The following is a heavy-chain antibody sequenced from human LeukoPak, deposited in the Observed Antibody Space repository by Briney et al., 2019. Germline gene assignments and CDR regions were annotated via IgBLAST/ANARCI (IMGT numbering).Heavy chain of an antibody. V-gene: IGHV4-34*01. J-gene: IGHJ6*02. Sequence: PSETLSLTCAVYGGSFSGYYWSWIRQPPGKGLEWIGEINHSGSTNYNPSLKSRVTISVDTSKNQFSLKLSSVTAADTAVYYCARGYTISTYYYYYCGMDVWGQGTTVTVSS. CDR2: INHSGST. CDR3: ARGYTISTYYYYYCGMDV. CDR1: GGSFSGYY. D-gene: IGHD5-12*01.